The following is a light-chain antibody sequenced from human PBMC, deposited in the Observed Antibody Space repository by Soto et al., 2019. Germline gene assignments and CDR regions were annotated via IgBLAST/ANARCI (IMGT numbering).Light chain of an antibody. CDR1: QTINNN. CDR3: QQYGSSPRT. V-gene: IGKV3-20*01. CDR2: GAS. J-gene: IGKJ1*01. Sequence: ETVMTQSPATLSVSPGEGATLSCRASQTINNNLAWYQQRLGQAPRLHIYGASTRATGIPDRFTGSGSGTDFTLTISRLEPEDFAVYYCQQYGSSPRTFGQGTKVDIK.